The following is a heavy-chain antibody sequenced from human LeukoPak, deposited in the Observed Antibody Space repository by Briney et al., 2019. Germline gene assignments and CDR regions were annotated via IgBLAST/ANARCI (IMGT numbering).Heavy chain of an antibody. J-gene: IGHJ4*02. D-gene: IGHD3-10*01. CDR3: ARGSPPDY. CDR1: GYSFTSYY. CDR2: INLRGGYT. V-gene: IGHV1-46*01. Sequence: ASVKVSCKASGYSFTSYYMHWVRQAPGQGLEWMGIINLRGGYTSYAQNLQGRVTMTRDTSTSTVYMELSSLRSEDTAVYYCARGSPPDYWGQGTLVTVSS.